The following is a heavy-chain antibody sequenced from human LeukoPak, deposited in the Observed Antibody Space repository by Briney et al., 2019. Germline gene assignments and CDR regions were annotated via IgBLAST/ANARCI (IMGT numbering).Heavy chain of an antibody. CDR3: TRPYYAEPEDY. CDR2: IRSKANSNAT. D-gene: IGHD2/OR15-2a*01. J-gene: IGHJ4*02. V-gene: IGHV3-73*01. Sequence: PGGSLRLSCAASGFTFSGSAMDWVRHPSGKGMEWVGLIRSKANSNATAYASSVKGRFTISRDDSKNTAYLQMNSLKTEDTAVYYCTRPYYAEPEDYWGQGTLVTVSS. CDR1: GFTFSGSA.